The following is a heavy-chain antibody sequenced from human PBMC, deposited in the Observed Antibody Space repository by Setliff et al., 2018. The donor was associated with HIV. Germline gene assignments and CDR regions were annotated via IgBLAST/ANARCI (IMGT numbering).Heavy chain of an antibody. J-gene: IGHJ3*02. CDR1: GYTFTSHG. CDR2: ISTYNDNT. CDR3: ARHDGLRSVHGAFDI. V-gene: IGHV1-18*01. Sequence: VASVKVSCKASGYTFTSHGISWVRQAPGQGLEWMGWISTYNDNTNYAQKLQGRVTMTTETSTSTAYMELWSLRTDDTAVYYCARHDGLRSVHGAFDIWGQGTMVTVSS. D-gene: IGHD4-17*01.